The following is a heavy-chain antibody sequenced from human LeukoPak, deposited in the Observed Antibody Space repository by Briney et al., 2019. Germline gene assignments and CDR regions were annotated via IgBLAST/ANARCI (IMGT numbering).Heavy chain of an antibody. Sequence: SVKVSCKASGGTFSSYTISWVRQAPGQGLEWMRRIIPILGIANYAQKFQGRVTITADKSTSTAYMELSSLRSEDTAVYYCAIDCSSTSCYQGNVYWGQGTLVTVSS. V-gene: IGHV1-69*02. D-gene: IGHD2-2*01. CDR3: AIDCSSTSCYQGNVY. CDR2: IIPILGIA. J-gene: IGHJ4*02. CDR1: GGTFSSYT.